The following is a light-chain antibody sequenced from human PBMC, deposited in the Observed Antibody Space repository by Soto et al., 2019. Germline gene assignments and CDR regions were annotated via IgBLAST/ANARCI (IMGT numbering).Light chain of an antibody. CDR2: EAS. Sequence: EIVLTQSPATLSLSPGERATLSCRASQSVSNYLAWYQQKPGQAPRLLIYEASRRATGIPGRFSGSGSGTDITLTISSLEPEDFAVYYCQHRSNWPGFGQGTRLEIK. J-gene: IGKJ5*01. CDR3: QHRSNWPG. V-gene: IGKV3-11*01. CDR1: QSVSNY.